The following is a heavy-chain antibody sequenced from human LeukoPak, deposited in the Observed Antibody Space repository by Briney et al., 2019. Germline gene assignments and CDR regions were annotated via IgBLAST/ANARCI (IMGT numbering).Heavy chain of an antibody. J-gene: IGHJ5*02. CDR1: GFSLSTSGMC. D-gene: IGHD3-22*01. Sequence: SGPALVKPTQTLTLTCTFSGFSLSTSGMCVSWIRQPPGNALEWLARIDWDDDKYYSTSLKTRLTISKDTSKNQVVLTMTNMDPVDTATYYCARWNYYDSSVVPWGQGTLVTVSS. V-gene: IGHV2-70*11. CDR3: ARWNYYDSSVVP. CDR2: IDWDDDK.